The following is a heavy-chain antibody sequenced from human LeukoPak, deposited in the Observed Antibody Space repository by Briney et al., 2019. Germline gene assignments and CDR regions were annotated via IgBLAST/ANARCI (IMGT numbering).Heavy chain of an antibody. Sequence: SGPTLVNPTQTLTLTCTFSGFSLSAPQVAVGWIRQPPGKALEFLALTYWGDDKRFSSSLRSRLTITSDASKNQVVFTVANLDPVDTATYYCAHKPAQKNYFDPWGQGTLVTVSS. V-gene: IGHV2-5*02. J-gene: IGHJ5*02. D-gene: IGHD1-7*01. CDR2: TYWGDDK. CDR1: GFSLSAPQVA. CDR3: AHKPAQKNYFDP.